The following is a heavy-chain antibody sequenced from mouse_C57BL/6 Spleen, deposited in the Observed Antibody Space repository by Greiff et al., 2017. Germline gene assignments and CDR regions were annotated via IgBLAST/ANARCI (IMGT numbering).Heavy chain of an antibody. D-gene: IGHD2-5*01. Sequence: QVQLQQPGAELVRPGSSVKLSCKASGYTFTSYWMDWVQQRPGQGLEWIGNIYPSDSETHYNQKFKDKATLTVDKSSSTAYMQLSSLTSEASAVYCCASKAYYSNNNAMDYWGQGTSVTVSS. J-gene: IGHJ4*01. CDR1: GYTFTSYW. CDR2: IYPSDSET. CDR3: ASKAYYSNNNAMDY. V-gene: IGHV1-61*01.